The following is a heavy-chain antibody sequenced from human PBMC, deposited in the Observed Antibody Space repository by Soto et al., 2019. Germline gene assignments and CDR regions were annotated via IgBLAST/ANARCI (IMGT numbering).Heavy chain of an antibody. V-gene: IGHV3-23*01. CDR2: ISGSGGST. CDR3: AKSRGIPRLLYYFDY. D-gene: IGHD1-26*01. J-gene: IGHJ4*02. Sequence: GGSLRLSCAASGFTFSSYAMSWVRQAPGKGLEWVSAISGSGGSTYYADSVKGRFTISRDNSKNTLYLQMNSLRAEDTAVYYCAKSRGIPRLLYYFDYWGQGTLVTVSS. CDR1: GFTFSSYA.